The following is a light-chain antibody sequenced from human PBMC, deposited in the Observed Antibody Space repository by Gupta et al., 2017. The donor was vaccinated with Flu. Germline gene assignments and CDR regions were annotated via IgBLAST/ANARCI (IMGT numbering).Light chain of an antibody. Sequence: EIVLTQSPATLSLSPGERATLSCRASQSVGTYLAWYQQKAGQTPRLLIYDASNRATGIPARFSGSGSGTDFTLTISSLEPEDFAVYYCQKRSNWPPYTFGQGTRLEI. CDR2: DAS. CDR3: QKRSNWPPYT. J-gene: IGKJ2*01. CDR1: QSVGTY. V-gene: IGKV3-11*01.